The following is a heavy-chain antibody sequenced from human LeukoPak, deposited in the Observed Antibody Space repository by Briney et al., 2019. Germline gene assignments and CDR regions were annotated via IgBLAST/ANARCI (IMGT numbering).Heavy chain of an antibody. J-gene: IGHJ5*02. Sequence: PSETLSLTCAVYGGSFSGYYWSWIRQPPGKGLEWIGEINHSGSTNYNPSLKSRVTISVDTSKNQFSLKLSSVTAADTAVYYCARQKKVCWFDPWGQGTLVTVSS. D-gene: IGHD3-16*01. V-gene: IGHV4-34*01. CDR3: ARQKKVCWFDP. CDR2: INHSGST. CDR1: GGSFSGYY.